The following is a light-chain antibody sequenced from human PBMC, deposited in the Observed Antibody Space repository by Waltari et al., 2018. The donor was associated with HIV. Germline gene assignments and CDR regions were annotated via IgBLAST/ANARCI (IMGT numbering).Light chain of an antibody. CDR3: QALDSSKWV. Sequence: SYELTQPPSVSVSPGQTANISCSGDKLGDKYVCWYRQKPGQSPVLVIYQDTKRPSGIPERFSGSNAGNTATLPNSGTQAIDDADYYCQALDSSKWVFGGGTKLTVL. CDR1: KLGDKY. J-gene: IGLJ3*02. CDR2: QDT. V-gene: IGLV3-1*01.